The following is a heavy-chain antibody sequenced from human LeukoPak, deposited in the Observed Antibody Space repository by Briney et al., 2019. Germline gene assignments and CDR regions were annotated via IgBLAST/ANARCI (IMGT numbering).Heavy chain of an antibody. J-gene: IGHJ4*02. D-gene: IGHD2-2*02. CDR2: IYYSGST. V-gene: IGHV4-39*01. CDR3: ARLSLGYCSSTICYNPDY. Sequence: SETLSLTCTVSGGSISSSSYYWGWIRQPPGKGLEWIGSIYYSGSTYYNPSLKSRVTISVDTSKNLFSLKLSSLTAADTAVYYCARLSLGYCSSTICYNPDYWGQGTLVTVSS. CDR1: GGSISSSSYY.